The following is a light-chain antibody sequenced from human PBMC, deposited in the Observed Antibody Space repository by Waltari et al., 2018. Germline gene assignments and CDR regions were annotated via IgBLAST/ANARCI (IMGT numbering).Light chain of an antibody. CDR2: SYN. CDR1: GSNTVGRNT. Sequence: QSVLPQPPSASGTPGQTVTISCSRSGSNTVGRNTINWYQHLPGTAPKLLIYSYNLRRSGVPDRFSGSGFGASASLAISGLQSEDDGHYYCATWDDSLNGWVFGGGTKLTVL. J-gene: IGLJ3*02. CDR3: ATWDDSLNGWV. V-gene: IGLV1-44*01.